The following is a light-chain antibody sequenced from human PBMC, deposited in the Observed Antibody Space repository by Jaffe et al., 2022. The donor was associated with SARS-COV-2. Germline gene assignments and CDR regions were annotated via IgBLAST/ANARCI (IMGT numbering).Light chain of an antibody. CDR2: GAS. J-gene: IGKJ4*01. Sequence: EIVMTQSPVTLSVSPGERATLSCRASQSVSSNLAWYQQKPGQAPRLLIYGASARATSIPARFSGSGSGTEFTLTISSLQSEDFAVYYCQQYNNWPLTFGGGTKVEIK. V-gene: IGKV3-15*01. CDR3: QQYNNWPLT. CDR1: QSVSSN.